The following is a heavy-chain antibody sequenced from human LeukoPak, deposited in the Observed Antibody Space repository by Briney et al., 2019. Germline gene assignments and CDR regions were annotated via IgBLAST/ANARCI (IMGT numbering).Heavy chain of an antibody. V-gene: IGHV3-23*01. CDR3: AKASWVSTADAVL. D-gene: IGHD3-16*01. Sequence: HSGGSLRLSCAASGFTFSNSAMSWVRQAPGKGLEWVSTLSGSGITTYYADSVKGRFTISRDNSKNTLYLQMNSLRAEDTAVYYCAKASWVSTADAVLWGQGTVVTVSS. J-gene: IGHJ4*02. CDR2: LSGSGITT. CDR1: GFTFSNSA.